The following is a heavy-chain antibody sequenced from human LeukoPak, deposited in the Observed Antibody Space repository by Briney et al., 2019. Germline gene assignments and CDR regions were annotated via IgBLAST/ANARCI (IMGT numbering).Heavy chain of an antibody. V-gene: IGHV5-51*01. Sequence: GESLKISCKGSGYTFTSYWSAWVRQMPGKGLEWMGIIYPGDSDTRYSPSFQGHVTISADKSINSAYLQWSSLPASDTAMYYCARHGYPHYYDSSGPIPFDYWGQGTLVTVSS. CDR2: IYPGDSDT. D-gene: IGHD3-22*01. CDR1: GYTFTSYW. CDR3: ARHGYPHYYDSSGPIPFDY. J-gene: IGHJ4*02.